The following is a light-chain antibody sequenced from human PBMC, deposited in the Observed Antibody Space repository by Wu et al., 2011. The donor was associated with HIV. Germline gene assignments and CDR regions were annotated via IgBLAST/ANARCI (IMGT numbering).Light chain of an antibody. CDR1: QSLGSA. CDR3: QQCHRWPQT. J-gene: IGKJ1*01. Sequence: EIVLTQSPATLSLSPGERATLSCRASQSLGSALAWYQQKPGQAPSLLIYGAFTRATGVPARFSGSGSGTEFTLTISSLQSEDLAIYYCQQCHRWPQTFGQGTRVEIK. V-gene: IGKV3-15*01. CDR2: GAF.